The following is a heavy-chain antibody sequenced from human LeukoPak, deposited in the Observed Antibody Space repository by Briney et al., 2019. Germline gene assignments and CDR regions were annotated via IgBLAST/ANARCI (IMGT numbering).Heavy chain of an antibody. CDR2: INPNSGGT. D-gene: IGHD2-15*01. J-gene: IGHJ4*02. CDR3: ARDLSRIVVVVAATFPLGY. CDR1: GYTFTGYY. Sequence: ASVKVSCKASGYTFTGYYMHWVRQAPGQGLEWMGWINPNSGGTNYAQKFQGRVTMTRDTSNSTAYMELSRLRSDDTAVYYCARDLSRIVVVVAATFPLGYWGQGTLVTVSS. V-gene: IGHV1-2*02.